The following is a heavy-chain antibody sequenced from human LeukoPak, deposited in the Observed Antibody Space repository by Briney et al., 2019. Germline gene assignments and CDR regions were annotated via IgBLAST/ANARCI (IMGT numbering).Heavy chain of an antibody. J-gene: IGHJ6*04. Sequence: GGSLRLSCTASGFTFDDYAMSWVRQAPGKGLEWVGFIRSKAYGGTTEYAASVKGRFTISRDDSKSIAYLQMNSLKTEDTAVYYCTKAPCTTTVTYYYGMDVWGKGITVTVSS. CDR3: TKAPCTTTVTYYYGMDV. V-gene: IGHV3-49*04. CDR2: IRSKAYGGTT. CDR1: GFTFDDYA. D-gene: IGHD4-17*01.